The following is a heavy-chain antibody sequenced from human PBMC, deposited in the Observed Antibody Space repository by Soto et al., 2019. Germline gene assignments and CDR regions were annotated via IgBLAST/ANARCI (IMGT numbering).Heavy chain of an antibody. J-gene: IGHJ5*02. V-gene: IGHV3-30-3*01. CDR3: ARDGNWNYDDGGWFDP. D-gene: IGHD1-7*01. Sequence: QVQLVESGGGVVQPGRSLRLSCAASGFTFSSYVMHWVRQAPGKGLEWVAVISYDGSNKYYADSVKGRFTISRDNSKSTLYLQMNSLRGEDTAVYYCARDGNWNYDDGGWFDPWGQGTLVTVSS. CDR1: GFTFSSYV. CDR2: ISYDGSNK.